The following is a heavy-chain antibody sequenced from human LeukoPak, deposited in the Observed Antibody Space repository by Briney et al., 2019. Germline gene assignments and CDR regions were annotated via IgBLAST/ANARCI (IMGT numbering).Heavy chain of an antibody. CDR2: ISGSGGST. CDR3: AKDRVAAIAAAVLDY. V-gene: IGHV3-23*01. J-gene: IGHJ4*02. Sequence: GGSLRLPCAASGFTFSSYAMSWVRQAPGKGLEWVSAISGSGGSTYYADSVKGRFTISRDNSKNTLYLQMNSLRAEDTAVYYCAKDRVAAIAAAVLDYWGQGTLVTVSS. D-gene: IGHD6-13*01. CDR1: GFTFSSYA.